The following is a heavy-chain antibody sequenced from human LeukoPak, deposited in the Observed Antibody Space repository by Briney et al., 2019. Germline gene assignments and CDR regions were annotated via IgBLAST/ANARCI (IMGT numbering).Heavy chain of an antibody. J-gene: IGHJ4*02. Sequence: ASVKVSCKASGDTFSDYAISWVQQAPGQGLDWMGALIPVFATANYAQRFQGRVTLTADEPTSTAYMELTGLTSEDTAMYYCARDQYPSEVVVVGRLVYWGQGTLVTVSS. D-gene: IGHD2-15*01. CDR1: GDTFSDYA. CDR2: LIPVFATA. V-gene: IGHV1-69*01. CDR3: ARDQYPSEVVVVGRLVY.